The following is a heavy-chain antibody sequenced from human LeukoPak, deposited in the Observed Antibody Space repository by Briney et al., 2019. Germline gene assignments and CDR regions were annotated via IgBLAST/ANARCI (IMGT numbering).Heavy chain of an antibody. Sequence: GGSLRLSCAASGFTFSSYAMSWVRQAPGKGLEWVSAISGSGGSTYYADSVKGRFTISRGNSKNTLYLQMNSLRAEDTAVYYCAKDLGDYDILTGYFPFDYWAREPWSPSPQ. D-gene: IGHD3-9*01. CDR2: ISGSGGST. J-gene: IGHJ4*02. V-gene: IGHV3-23*01. CDR1: GFTFSSYA. CDR3: AKDLGDYDILTGYFPFDY.